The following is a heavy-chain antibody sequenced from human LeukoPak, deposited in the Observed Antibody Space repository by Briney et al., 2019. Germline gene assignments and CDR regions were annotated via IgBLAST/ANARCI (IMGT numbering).Heavy chain of an antibody. CDR1: GGTFSSYA. Sequence: GASVKVSCKASGGTFSSYAISWVRQAPGQGLEWMGGIIPIFGTANYAQKFQGRVTITADKSTSAAYMELSSLRSEDTAVYYCARDSGYDYDLAGWGQGTLVTVSS. V-gene: IGHV1-69*06. CDR2: IIPIFGTA. J-gene: IGHJ4*02. CDR3: ARDSGYDYDLAG. D-gene: IGHD5-12*01.